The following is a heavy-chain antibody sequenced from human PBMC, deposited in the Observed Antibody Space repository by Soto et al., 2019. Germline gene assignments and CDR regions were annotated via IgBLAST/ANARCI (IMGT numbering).Heavy chain of an antibody. V-gene: IGHV1-24*01. D-gene: IGHD2-21*01. CDR3: ATVGVTYCGGDCYDY. CDR1: GYTLTELS. Sequence: QVQLVQSGAEVKKPGASVKVSCKVSGYTLTELSMHWVRQAPGKGLEWMGGFDPEDGETIYAQKFQGRVTMNEDTSTDTAYMELSSLRSEDTAVYYCATVGVTYCGGDCYDYWGQGTLVTVSS. J-gene: IGHJ4*02. CDR2: FDPEDGET.